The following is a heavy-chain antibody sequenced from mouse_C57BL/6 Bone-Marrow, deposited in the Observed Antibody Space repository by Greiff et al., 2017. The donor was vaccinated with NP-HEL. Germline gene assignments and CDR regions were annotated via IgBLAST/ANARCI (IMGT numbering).Heavy chain of an antibody. D-gene: IGHD1-1*01. CDR2: INPNNGGT. CDR3: ARRWNYGSSSSYWYFDV. Sequence: EVQLQQSGPELVKPGASVKISCKASGYTFTDYYMNWVKQSHGKSLEWIGDINPNNGGTSYNQKFKGKATLTVDKSSSTAYMELRSLTSEDSAVYYCARRWNYGSSSSYWYFDVWGTGTTVTVSS. CDR1: GYTFTDYY. J-gene: IGHJ1*03. V-gene: IGHV1-26*01.